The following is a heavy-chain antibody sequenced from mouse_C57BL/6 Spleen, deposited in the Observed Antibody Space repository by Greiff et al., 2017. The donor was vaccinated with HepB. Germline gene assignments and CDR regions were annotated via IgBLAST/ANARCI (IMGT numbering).Heavy chain of an antibody. CDR3: ARDRGSSYGWYFDV. CDR1: GFTFSDYY. V-gene: IGHV5-16*01. Sequence: EVNVVESEGGLVQPGSSMKLSCTASGFTFSDYYMAWVRQVPEKGLEWVANINYDGSSTYYLDSLKSRFIISRDNAKNILYLQMSSLKSEDTATYYCARDRGSSYGWYFDVWGTGTTVTVSS. D-gene: IGHD1-1*01. J-gene: IGHJ1*03. CDR2: INYDGSST.